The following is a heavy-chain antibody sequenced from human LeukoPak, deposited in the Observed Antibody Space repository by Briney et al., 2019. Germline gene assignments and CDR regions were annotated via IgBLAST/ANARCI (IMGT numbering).Heavy chain of an antibody. CDR1: GFRFSDHW. CDR2: INPHGTEK. D-gene: IGHD6-19*01. J-gene: IGHJ4*02. CDR3: VRDERGIAMGSRDH. Sequence: GGSLRLSCVVSGFRFSDHWMIWVRQAPGKGLEWVATINPHGTEKRYVDSVKGRFTISRDNGKNSLYLQMNSLRAEDTAVYYCVRDERGIAMGSRDHGAQGSLVTVSS. V-gene: IGHV3-7*03.